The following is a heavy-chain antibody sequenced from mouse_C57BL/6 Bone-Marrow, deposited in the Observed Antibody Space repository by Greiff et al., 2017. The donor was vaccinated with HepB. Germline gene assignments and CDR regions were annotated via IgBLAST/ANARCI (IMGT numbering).Heavy chain of an antibody. V-gene: IGHV5-9-1*02. CDR3: TRAPYYGSSQAWFAY. Sequence: EVQGVESGGGLVQPGGSLKLSCAASGFTFSSYAMSWVRQTPEKRLEWVAYISSGGDYIYYADTVKGRFTISRDNARNTLYLQMSSLKSEDTAMYYCTRAPYYGSSQAWFAYWGQGTLVTVSA. J-gene: IGHJ3*01. CDR1: GFTFSSYA. CDR2: ISSGGDYI. D-gene: IGHD1-1*01.